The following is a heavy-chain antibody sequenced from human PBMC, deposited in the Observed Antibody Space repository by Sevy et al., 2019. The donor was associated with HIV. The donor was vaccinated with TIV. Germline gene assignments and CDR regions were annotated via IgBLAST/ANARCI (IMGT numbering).Heavy chain of an antibody. CDR2: ISDGGGTT. Sequence: GGSLRLSCAASGFTFRNYVMNWVRQPPGKGLEWVSVISDGGGTTYYADSVKGRFTISRDDSKSTLYLQMNSLRVEDTAVYSCAKRVAGAVAALDIWGQGTMVTVSS. D-gene: IGHD2-15*01. J-gene: IGHJ3*02. CDR1: GFTFRNYV. CDR3: AKRVAGAVAALDI. V-gene: IGHV3-23*01.